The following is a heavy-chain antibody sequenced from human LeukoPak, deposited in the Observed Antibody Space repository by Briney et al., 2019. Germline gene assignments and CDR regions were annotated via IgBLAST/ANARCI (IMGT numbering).Heavy chain of an antibody. D-gene: IGHD2-2*01. V-gene: IGHV4-61*01. CDR1: GXSVSSGTYY. J-gene: IGHJ6*02. CDR2: FSYSGST. Sequence: SETLSLAWSVSGXSVSSGTYYWSWIRQPPGKGLECIVYFSYSGSTNYNPSLESRVTISLDTSRNQFSLKLSSVTAADTAVYYCARYCSSTTCSRFGMDVWGQGTTVTVSS. CDR3: ARYCSSTTCSRFGMDV.